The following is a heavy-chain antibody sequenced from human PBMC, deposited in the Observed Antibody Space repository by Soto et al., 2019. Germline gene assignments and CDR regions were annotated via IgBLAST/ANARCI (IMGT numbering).Heavy chain of an antibody. CDR1: GGSISNHY. J-gene: IGHJ4*02. V-gene: IGHV4-59*11. D-gene: IGHD7-27*01. CDR3: TRANWYSEY. CDR2: IYYNGNT. Sequence: SETLSLTCTVAGGSISNHYWSWIRQPPGKGLEWIGYIYYNGNTNYNPPLKSRVTMSVDTSKNQISLKLSSVTAADTAVYYCTRANWYSEYWGQGTLVTVSS.